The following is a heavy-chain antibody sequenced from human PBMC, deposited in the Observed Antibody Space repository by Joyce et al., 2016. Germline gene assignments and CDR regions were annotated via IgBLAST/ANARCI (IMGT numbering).Heavy chain of an antibody. CDR2: IYNSEST. CDR1: GGSVSSGGYS. V-gene: IGHV4-30-2*01. D-gene: IGHD3-10*01. Sequence: QMQLQESGPGLVKPSQTLSLTCAVSGGSVSSGGYSWTWIRQPPGKGLELIGHIYNSESTYYNPSLQSRVTMSVDRSKNQFSLKLRSVTAADTAVYYCARAYGSGSYSYYYGMDVWGQGTTVTVSS. CDR3: ARAYGSGSYSYYYGMDV. J-gene: IGHJ6*02.